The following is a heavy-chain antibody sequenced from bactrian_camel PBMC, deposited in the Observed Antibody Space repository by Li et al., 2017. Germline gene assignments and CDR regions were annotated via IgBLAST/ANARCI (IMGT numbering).Heavy chain of an antibody. CDR1: LFTFPY. CDR3: AADPQYTSSLWQDLGNY. CDR2: IDSGGST. Sequence: EVQLVESGGGLVQPGGSLRLSCASSLFTFPYMTWVRQGPGKGLEWIASIDSGGSTYYADSVRGRFTISKDVAKNTLYLQMNSLKSDDTAMYYCAADPQYTSSLWQDLGNYWGQGTQVTVS. V-gene: IGHV3S10*01. D-gene: IGHD6*01. J-gene: IGHJ4*01.